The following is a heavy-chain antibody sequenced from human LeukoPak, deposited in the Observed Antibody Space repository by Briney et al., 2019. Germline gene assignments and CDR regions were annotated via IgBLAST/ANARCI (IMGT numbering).Heavy chain of an antibody. Sequence: PSQTLSLTCAVSGGSISSGGYSWSWIRQPPGKGLEWIGYIYHSGSTYYNPSLKSRVTISVDRSKNQFSLKLSSVTAADTAVYYCARAAGGTDYGDYKYNSYYFDYWGQGTLVTVSS. V-gene: IGHV4-30-2*01. D-gene: IGHD4-17*01. CDR2: IYHSGST. CDR1: GGSISSGGYS. J-gene: IGHJ4*02. CDR3: ARAAGGTDYGDYKYNSYYFDY.